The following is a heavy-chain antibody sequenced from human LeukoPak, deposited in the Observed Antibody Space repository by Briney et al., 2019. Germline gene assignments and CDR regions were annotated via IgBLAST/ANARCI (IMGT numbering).Heavy chain of an antibody. V-gene: IGHV3-23*01. J-gene: IGHJ4*02. Sequence: GGSLRLSCAASGFTRSTIAMSRVRQAPGKGLEWVSAISGSGGSTYYADSVKGRFTISRDNSKNTLYLQMNSLRAEDTAVYYCAKKEDGFDYWGQGTLVTVSS. CDR1: GFTRSTIA. CDR3: AKKEDGFDY. CDR2: ISGSGGST.